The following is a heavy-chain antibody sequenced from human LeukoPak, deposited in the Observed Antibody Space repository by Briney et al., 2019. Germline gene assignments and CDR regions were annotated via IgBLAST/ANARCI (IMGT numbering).Heavy chain of an antibody. J-gene: IGHJ3*02. Sequence: PGGSLRLSCAASGFTFSSYSMNWVRQAPGKGLEWVSSISSSSSYIYYADSVKGRFTISRDNAKNSLYLQMNSLRAEDTAVYYCARDGSTVVTSDAFDIWGQGTMVTVSS. V-gene: IGHV3-21*01. CDR3: ARDGSTVVTSDAFDI. CDR1: GFTFSSYS. CDR2: ISSSSSYI. D-gene: IGHD4-23*01.